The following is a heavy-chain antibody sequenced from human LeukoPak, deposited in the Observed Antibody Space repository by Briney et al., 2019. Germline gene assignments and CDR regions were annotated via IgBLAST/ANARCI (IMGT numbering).Heavy chain of an antibody. CDR1: GYAFTSYY. CDR2: INPSGGST. J-gene: IGHJ4*02. V-gene: IGHV1-46*01. CDR3: VRGSATTVFDY. Sequence: ASVKVSCKASGYAFTSYYMHWVRQAPGQGLEWMGIINPSGGSTSYAQKFLGRVTMTRGTSTSTVYMELRSLRSEDTAVFYCVRGSATTVFDYWGQGTLVTVSS. D-gene: IGHD4-17*01.